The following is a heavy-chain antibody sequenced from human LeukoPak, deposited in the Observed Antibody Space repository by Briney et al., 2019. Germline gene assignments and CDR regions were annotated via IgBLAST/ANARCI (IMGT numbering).Heavy chain of an antibody. V-gene: IGHV3-48*03. Sequence: GGSLRLSCAASGFTFSSYEMNWVRQAPGKGLEWVSYISSSGSTIYYADSVKGRFTISRDNAKNSLYLQMNSLRAEDTAVYYCARDGSGSYYRRSSVDYWGQGTLVTVSS. CDR2: ISSSGSTI. CDR3: ARDGSGSYYRRSSVDY. CDR1: GFTFSSYE. J-gene: IGHJ4*02. D-gene: IGHD1-26*01.